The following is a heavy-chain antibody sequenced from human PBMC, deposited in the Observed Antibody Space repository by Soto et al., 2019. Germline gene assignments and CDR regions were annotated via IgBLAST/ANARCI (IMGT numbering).Heavy chain of an antibody. CDR2: SRNKANSYTT. J-gene: IGHJ6*02. D-gene: IGHD3-9*01. Sequence: GRSRNKANSYTTEYAASVKGRFSISRDDSKNSLYLQMNSLKTEDTAVYYCVRATTDTFMAPYYYHGMDVWGQGNTVTVSS. CDR3: VRATTDTFMAPYYYHGMDV. V-gene: IGHV3-72*01.